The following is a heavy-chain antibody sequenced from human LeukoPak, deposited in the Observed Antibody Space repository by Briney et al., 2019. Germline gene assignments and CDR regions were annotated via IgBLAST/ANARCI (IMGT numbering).Heavy chain of an antibody. Sequence: SETLSLTCTVSGGSISSYYWSWIRQPPGKGLEWIGYLSKSGNTNYSPSLKSRVTIFGDTSKNQFFLKLSSVTAADTAVYYCARARYVNSFYAFDIWGQGTLVTVSS. V-gene: IGHV4-59*01. CDR2: LSKSGNT. CDR1: GGSISSYY. CDR3: ARARYVNSFYAFDI. J-gene: IGHJ3*02. D-gene: IGHD3-9*01.